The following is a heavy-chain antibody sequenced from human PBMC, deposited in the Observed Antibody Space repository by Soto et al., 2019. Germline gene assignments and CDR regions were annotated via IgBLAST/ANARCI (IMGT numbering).Heavy chain of an antibody. J-gene: IGHJ4*02. CDR2: LNPNSGDT. V-gene: IGHV1-2*04. D-gene: IGHD6-19*01. CDR3: ARAKVIAVSGTSLDY. CDR1: GYTFTGHY. Sequence: ASVKVSCKASGYTFTGHYMHWVRQAPGQGLEWMGWLNPNSGDTNYAQKFQDWVTMTRDTSINTACMQLSRLRSDDTAVYYCARAKVIAVSGTSLDYWGQGTLVTVSS.